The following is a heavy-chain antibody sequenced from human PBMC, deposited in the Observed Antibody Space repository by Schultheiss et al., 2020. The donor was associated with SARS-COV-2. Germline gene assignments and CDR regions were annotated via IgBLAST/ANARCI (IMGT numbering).Heavy chain of an antibody. D-gene: IGHD2-8*01. CDR1: GFTFSDYS. CDR3: ARDLYCTNGVCYLPYFDY. Sequence: GGSLRLSCAAAGFTFSDYSMNWVRQAPGKGLVWVSRINSDGSSTSYADSVKGRFTISRDNSKNTLYLQMNSLRADDTAVYYCARDLYCTNGVCYLPYFDYWGQGTLVTVSS. V-gene: IGHV3-74*01. CDR2: INSDGSST. J-gene: IGHJ4*02.